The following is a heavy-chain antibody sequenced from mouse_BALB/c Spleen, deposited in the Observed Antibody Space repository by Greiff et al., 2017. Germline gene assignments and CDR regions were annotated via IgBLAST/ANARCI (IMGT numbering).Heavy chain of an antibody. J-gene: IGHJ4*01. D-gene: IGHD1-2*01. Sequence: EVKLVESGGDLVKPGGSLKLSCAASGFTFSSYGMSWVRQTPDKRLEWVATISSGGSYTYYPDSVKGRFTISRDNAKNTLYLQMSSLKSEDTAMYYCARHVTALYAMDYWGQGTSVTVSS. CDR1: GFTFSSYG. CDR2: ISSGGSYT. CDR3: ARHVTALYAMDY. V-gene: IGHV5-6*01.